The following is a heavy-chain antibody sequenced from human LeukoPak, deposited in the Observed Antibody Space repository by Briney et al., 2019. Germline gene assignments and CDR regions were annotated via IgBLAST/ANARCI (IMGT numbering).Heavy chain of an antibody. J-gene: IGHJ6*03. D-gene: IGHD6-19*01. CDR2: MNPNSGNK. Sequence: ASVKVSCKASGYSFTNFDINWVRQATGQGLEWMGWMNPNSGNKGYAQKFQGRVTMTMNTSITTAYMELSSLRSEDTAAYYCARGPQWRGDYYYMDVWGRGTTVTVSS. V-gene: IGHV1-8*01. CDR1: GYSFTNFD. CDR3: ARGPQWRGDYYYMDV.